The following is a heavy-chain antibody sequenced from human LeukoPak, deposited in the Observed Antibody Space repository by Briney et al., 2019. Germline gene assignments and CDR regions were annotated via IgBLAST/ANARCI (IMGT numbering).Heavy chain of an antibody. CDR2: IYYSGST. CDR3: TRTYKRELTNGYYYYYVDV. Sequence: SETLSLTCTVSGGSISSYYWSWIRQPPGKGLEWIGYIYYSGSTNYNPSLKSRVTLSVDTSKNQFSLQLNSVIPEDTAVYYCTRTYKRELTNGYYYYYVDVWGKGTTVTVSS. J-gene: IGHJ6*03. D-gene: IGHD1-14*01. CDR1: GGSISSYY. V-gene: IGHV4-59*12.